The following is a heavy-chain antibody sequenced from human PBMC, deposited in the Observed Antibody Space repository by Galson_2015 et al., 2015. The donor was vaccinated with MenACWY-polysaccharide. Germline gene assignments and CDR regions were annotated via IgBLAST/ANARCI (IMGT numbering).Heavy chain of an antibody. CDR2: IKQDGSAR. D-gene: IGHD1-14*01. J-gene: IGHJ5*02. V-gene: IGHV3-7*03. CDR3: ARSTGSEAES. CDR1: GIRFSGSC. Sequence: SLRLSCAASGIRFSGSCMHWVRQAPGKGLEWVANIKQDGSARFYLDSVKGRFTISRDNAKNSLYLQMNNLRAEDTAVYYCARSTGSEAESWGQGTLVTVSS.